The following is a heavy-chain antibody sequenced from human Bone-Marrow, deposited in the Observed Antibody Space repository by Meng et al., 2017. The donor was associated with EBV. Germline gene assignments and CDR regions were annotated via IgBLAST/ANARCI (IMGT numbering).Heavy chain of an antibody. Sequence: LRLQESGPGLVRPSETLSLPCPVSGGSISSSSYYWGWIRQPPGKGLEWIGSIYYSGSTYYNPSLKSRVTISVDTSKNQFSLKLSSVTAADTAVYYCARVVAAIDYWGQGTLVTVSS. CDR1: GGSISSSSYY. V-gene: IGHV4-39*07. D-gene: IGHD2-15*01. J-gene: IGHJ4*02. CDR3: ARVVAAIDY. CDR2: IYYSGST.